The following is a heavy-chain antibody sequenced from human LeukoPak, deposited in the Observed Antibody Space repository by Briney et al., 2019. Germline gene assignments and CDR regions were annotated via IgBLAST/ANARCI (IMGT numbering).Heavy chain of an antibody. V-gene: IGHV3-7*01. CDR1: GFTFNRDW. CDR2: IKEDGSEK. Sequence: GGSLRLSCAASGFTFNRDWTAWVRQAPGKGLEWVANIKEDGSEKNYVDSVKGRFTISRDNSKNTLYAQMNSLRVEDTAVYYCGATTGALPEYWGHGTLVTVSS. D-gene: IGHD1-26*01. CDR3: GATTGALPEY. J-gene: IGHJ4*01.